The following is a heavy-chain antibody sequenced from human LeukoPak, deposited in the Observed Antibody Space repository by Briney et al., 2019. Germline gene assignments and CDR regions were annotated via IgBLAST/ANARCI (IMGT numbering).Heavy chain of an antibody. CDR3: ARDLPYSSSDRTPFDY. CDR1: GYTFTSYG. V-gene: IGHV1-18*01. Sequence: ASVKVSCKASGYTFTSYGISWVRHAPCQGQEWMGWVSAYNGNTNYAQKLQSRVTMTTDTSTSTDYMELRSLGSDDTAVYYCARDLPYSSSDRTPFDYWGQGTLVTVSS. J-gene: IGHJ4*02. D-gene: IGHD6-6*01. CDR2: VSAYNGNT.